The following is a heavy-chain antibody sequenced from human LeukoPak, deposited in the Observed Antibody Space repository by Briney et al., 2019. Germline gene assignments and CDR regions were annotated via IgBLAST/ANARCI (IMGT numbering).Heavy chain of an antibody. V-gene: IGHV4-59*12. Sequence: SETLSLTCTVSGGSLSSYYWSWIRQPPGKQLEWIGYIYYIGGTNYNPSVRSRVTMSVDTSKNQFSLKLSSVTAADTAVYYCARGKGNYAEGYWGQGTLVTVSS. CDR2: IYYIGGT. CDR3: ARGKGNYAEGY. J-gene: IGHJ4*02. D-gene: IGHD1-7*01. CDR1: GGSLSSYY.